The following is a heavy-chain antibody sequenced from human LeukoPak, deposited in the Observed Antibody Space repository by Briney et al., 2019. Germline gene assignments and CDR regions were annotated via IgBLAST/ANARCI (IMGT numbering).Heavy chain of an antibody. Sequence: GGSLRLSCAASGFTFSSYWMSWVRQAPGKGLEWVANIKQDGSEKYYVDSVKGRFTISRDNAKNSLYLQMNSLRAEDTAVYYCARESATAGLSAFDIWGQGTMVTVSS. CDR1: GFTFSSYW. V-gene: IGHV3-7*01. J-gene: IGHJ3*02. CDR3: ARESATAGLSAFDI. D-gene: IGHD6-13*01. CDR2: IKQDGSEK.